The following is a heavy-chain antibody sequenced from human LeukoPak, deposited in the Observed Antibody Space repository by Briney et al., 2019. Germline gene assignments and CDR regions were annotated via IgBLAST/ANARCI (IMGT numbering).Heavy chain of an antibody. CDR3: ARDPIAVAGTENWFDP. D-gene: IGHD6-19*01. CDR2: IWYDGSNK. CDR1: GFTFSSYG. Sequence: PGGSLRLSCAASGFTFSSYGMHWVRQAPGKGLEWVAVIWYDGSNKYYADSVKGRFTISRDNSKNTLYLQMNSLRAEDTAVYYCARDPIAVAGTENWFDPWGQGTLVTVSS. J-gene: IGHJ5*02. V-gene: IGHV3-33*01.